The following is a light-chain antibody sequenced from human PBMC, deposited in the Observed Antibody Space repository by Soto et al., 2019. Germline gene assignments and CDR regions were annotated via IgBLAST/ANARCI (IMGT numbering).Light chain of an antibody. CDR1: SSNIGSNT. CDR2: SNN. Sequence: QSVLTQPPSASGTPGQRVTISCSGSSSNIGSNTVNWYQQLPGTAPKLLIYSNNLRPSGVPDRFSGSLSGTSASLAISGLQSEDEADYYCAAWDDRLDGRVVFGGGTKLTVL. CDR3: AAWDDRLDGRVV. J-gene: IGLJ3*02. V-gene: IGLV1-44*01.